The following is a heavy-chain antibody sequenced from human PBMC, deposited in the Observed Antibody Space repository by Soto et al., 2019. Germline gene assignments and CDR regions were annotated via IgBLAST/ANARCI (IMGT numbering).Heavy chain of an antibody. CDR1: GFTFSSGG. D-gene: IGHD4-17*01. CDR3: ARGPSYSDSYFDY. J-gene: IGHJ4*02. Sequence: GGSLRLSCAASGFTFSSGGMHWVRQPPGKGLQWLAVISYDGNNKYYADSVEGRFTISRDNSKNTVYLQMNSLRLEDTAVYYCARGPSYSDSYFDYWGQGTLVTVSS. CDR2: ISYDGNNK. V-gene: IGHV3-30*03.